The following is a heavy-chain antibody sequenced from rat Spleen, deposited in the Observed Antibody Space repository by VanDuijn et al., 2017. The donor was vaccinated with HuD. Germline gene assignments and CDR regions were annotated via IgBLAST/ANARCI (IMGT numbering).Heavy chain of an antibody. D-gene: IGHD3-1*01. CDR1: GFTFSDYD. V-gene: IGHV5-20*01. Sequence: EVQLVESGGGLVQPGRSMKLSCAASGFTFSDYDMAWVRQAPTRGLEWVASVSYVGSRTYYRDSVKCRITISRDNAKSTLYLQRNSLRAEDTATYYGTTEREPLFDYWGQGVMVTVSS. J-gene: IGHJ2*01. CDR3: TTEREPLFDY. CDR2: VSYVGSRT.